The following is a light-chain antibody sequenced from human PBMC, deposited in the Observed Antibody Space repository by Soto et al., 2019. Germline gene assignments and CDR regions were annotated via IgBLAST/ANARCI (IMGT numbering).Light chain of an antibody. J-gene: IGKJ1*01. CDR2: DAS. V-gene: IGKV1-5*01. Sequence: DIQMTQSPSTLSASVGDRVTITCRASQSIVRWLAWYQQKPGKAPKLLIYDASSLESGVPSRFSGSGSGTEFTLTISSLQPDDFATYYCQQYNSYSRTFGQGTKEDIK. CDR3: QQYNSYSRT. CDR1: QSIVRW.